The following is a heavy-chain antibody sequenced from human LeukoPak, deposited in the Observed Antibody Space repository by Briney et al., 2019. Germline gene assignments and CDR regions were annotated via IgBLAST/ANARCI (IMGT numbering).Heavy chain of an antibody. V-gene: IGHV4-59*08. CDR1: GDSITSYY. CDR3: ARPRVVYNYDAFYI. D-gene: IGHD5-24*01. J-gene: IGHJ3*02. CDR2: IYYSGST. Sequence: SEILSLTCTVSGDSITSYYWNSIRQPPGKGLEWIGYIYYSGSTYYNPSLKSRITLSLDTSKSQLSRKLTSVTAADTAVYYCARPRVVYNYDAFYIWGEGTMVTVSS.